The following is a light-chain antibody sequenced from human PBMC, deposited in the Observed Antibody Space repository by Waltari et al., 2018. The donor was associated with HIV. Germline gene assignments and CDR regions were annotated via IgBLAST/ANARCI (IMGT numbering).Light chain of an antibody. CDR1: SSYVGGYNY. CDR3: SSYTSSSTLV. V-gene: IGLV2-14*01. CDR2: EVS. Sequence: QSALTQPASVSGSPGQSITLSCPGTSSYVGGYNYVSWYQQHPGKAPKLMIYEVSNRPSGVSNRFSGSKSGNTASLTISGLQAEDEADYYCSSYTSSSTLVFGGGTKLTVL. J-gene: IGLJ2*01.